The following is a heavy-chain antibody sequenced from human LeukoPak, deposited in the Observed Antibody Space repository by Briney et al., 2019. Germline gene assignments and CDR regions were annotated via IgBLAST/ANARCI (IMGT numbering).Heavy chain of an antibody. CDR1: GGSLTGYY. J-gene: IGHJ3*02. D-gene: IGHD3-3*01. CDR2: INRSGST. Sequence: NSSETLSLTCVVYGGSLTGYYWSWIRQPPGKGLEWIGEINRSGSTRYNPSLKSRVAILVDTSKNQFSLKLSSVTAADTAVYYCARGLTYYDFWSGSPGVSAFDIWGQGTMVTVSS. CDR3: ARGLTYYDFWSGSPGVSAFDI. V-gene: IGHV4-34*01.